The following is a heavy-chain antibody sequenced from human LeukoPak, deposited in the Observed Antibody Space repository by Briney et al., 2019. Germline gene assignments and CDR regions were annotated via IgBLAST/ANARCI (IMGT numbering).Heavy chain of an antibody. Sequence: GASVKVSCKASGYTFTTYNINWVRQAPGQGLEWMGWISAYSGNTNYAQNLQGRVTMTTDTSTSTAYMELRSLRSDDTAVYYCARDRYYDATGQVDYWGQGTLVTVSS. D-gene: IGHD3-22*01. J-gene: IGHJ4*02. V-gene: IGHV1-18*01. CDR2: ISAYSGNT. CDR1: GYTFTTYN. CDR3: ARDRYYDATGQVDY.